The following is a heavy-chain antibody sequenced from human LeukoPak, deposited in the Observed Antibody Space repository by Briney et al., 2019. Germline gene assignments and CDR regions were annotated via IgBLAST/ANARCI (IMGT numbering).Heavy chain of an antibody. Sequence: ASVKVSCTASGYTFTCYYMHWVRQARGQGLEWMGWINPNSGGTNYAQKFQGRVTMTRDTSISTAYMDLSRLRSDDTAVYYCARDRWVEWLLLDYWGQGTLVTVSS. J-gene: IGHJ4*02. V-gene: IGHV1-2*02. CDR2: INPNSGGT. CDR1: GYTFTCYY. D-gene: IGHD3-3*01. CDR3: ARDRWVEWLLLDY.